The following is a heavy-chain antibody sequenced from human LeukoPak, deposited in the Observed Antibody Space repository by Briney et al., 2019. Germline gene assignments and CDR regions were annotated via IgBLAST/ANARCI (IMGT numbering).Heavy chain of an antibody. CDR1: GFTFDDYA. CDR3: AKDTDYGGNSGFDY. V-gene: IGHV3-9*01. CDR2: ISWNSGSI. D-gene: IGHD4-23*01. J-gene: IGHJ4*02. Sequence: GGSLRLSCTASGFTFDDYATHWVRQAPGKGLEWVSGISWNSGSIGYADSVKGRFTISRDNAKNSLYLQMNSLRAEDTALYYCAKDTDYGGNSGFDYWGQGTLVTVSS.